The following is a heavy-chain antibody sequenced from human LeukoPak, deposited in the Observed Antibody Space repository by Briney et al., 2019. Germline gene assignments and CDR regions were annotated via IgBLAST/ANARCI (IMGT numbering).Heavy chain of an antibody. CDR3: AAGTAADY. CDR1: GIPFSDFY. J-gene: IGHJ4*02. CDR2: VSSSSSYT. V-gene: IGHV3-11*03. Sequence: PGGSLRLSCVVSGIPFSDFYMNWIRQAPGKGLEWISYVSSSSSYTDYAESVKGRFSISRDNAKSALYLEMSDLRVEDTAVYYCAAGTAADYWGQGTLVIVYS. D-gene: IGHD6-13*01.